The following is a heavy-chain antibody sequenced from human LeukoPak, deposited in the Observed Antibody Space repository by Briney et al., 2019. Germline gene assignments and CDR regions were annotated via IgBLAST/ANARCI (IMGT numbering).Heavy chain of an antibody. CDR1: GGSISSYY. CDR3: ARHALTTVVTPYYFDY. V-gene: IGHV4-59*08. CDR2: IYYSGST. Sequence: PSETLSLTCTVSGGSISSYYWSWIRQPPGKGLEWIGYIYYSGSTNYNPSLKSRVTISVDTSKNQFSLKLSSVTAADTAVYYCARHALTTVVTPYYFDYWGQGTLVTVSS. D-gene: IGHD4-23*01. J-gene: IGHJ4*02.